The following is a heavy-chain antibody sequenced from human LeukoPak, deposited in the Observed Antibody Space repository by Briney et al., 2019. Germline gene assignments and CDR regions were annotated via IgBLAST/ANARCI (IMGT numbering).Heavy chain of an antibody. CDR3: AKDKSNSWYYFDY. V-gene: IGHV3-7*03. J-gene: IGHJ4*02. CDR2: IKQDGSEK. D-gene: IGHD6-13*01. CDR1: GFTFSSYW. Sequence: PGGSLRLSCAASGFTFSSYWMSWVRQAPGKGLEWVANIKQDGSEKYYVDSVKGRFTISRDNAKNSLYLQMNSLRTEDTAEYYCAKDKSNSWYYFDYWGQGTLVTVSS.